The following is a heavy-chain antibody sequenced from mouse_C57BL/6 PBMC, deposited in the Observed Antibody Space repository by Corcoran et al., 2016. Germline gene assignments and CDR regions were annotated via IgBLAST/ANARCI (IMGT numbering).Heavy chain of an antibody. J-gene: IGHJ1*03. Sequence: QVQLQQSGAELVKPGASVKLSCKASGYTFTEYTIHWVKQRSGQGLEWIGWFYPGSGSIKYNEKFKDKATLTADKSSSTVYMELSRLTSEDSAVYFCARHEDKGDYYGSISNFDVWGTGTTVTVSS. CDR3: ARHEDKGDYYGSISNFDV. CDR2: FYPGSGSI. V-gene: IGHV1-62-2*01. CDR1: GYTFTEYT. D-gene: IGHD1-1*01.